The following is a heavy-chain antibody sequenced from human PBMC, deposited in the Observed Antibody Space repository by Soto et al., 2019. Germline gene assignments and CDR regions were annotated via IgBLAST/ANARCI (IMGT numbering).Heavy chain of an antibody. D-gene: IGHD3-22*01. J-gene: IGHJ5*02. Sequence: SVKVSCKASGGTFSSYAISWVRQAPGQGLEWMGGIIPIFGTANYAQKFQGRVTITADESTSTAYMELSSLRSEDTAVYYCARVQRGYSYNWFDPWGQGNMVTVYS. CDR1: GGTFSSYA. CDR3: ARVQRGYSYNWFDP. CDR2: IIPIFGTA. V-gene: IGHV1-69*13.